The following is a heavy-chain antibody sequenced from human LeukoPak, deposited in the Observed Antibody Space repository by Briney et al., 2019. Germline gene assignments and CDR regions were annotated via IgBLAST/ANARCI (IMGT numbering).Heavy chain of an antibody. CDR3: ARVKEASAFDI. CDR2: ISSSSYTI. J-gene: IGHJ3*02. D-gene: IGHD5-12*01. CDR1: EFTFTSYS. Sequence: GGSLRLSCTASEFTFTSYSMNWVRQAPGKGLEWVSFISSSSYTIYYADSVKGRFTISRDNAKNSLYLQMNSLRAEDTGLYYCARVKEASAFDIWGQGTRVTVSS. V-gene: IGHV3-48*01.